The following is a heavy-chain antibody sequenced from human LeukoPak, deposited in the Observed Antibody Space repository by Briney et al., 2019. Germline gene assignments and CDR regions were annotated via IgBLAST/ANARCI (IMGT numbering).Heavy chain of an antibody. CDR3: AKDGATGTWVYYYYGMDV. V-gene: IGHV3-23*01. J-gene: IGHJ6*04. CDR1: GFTISSYA. D-gene: IGHD1-1*01. Sequence: GGYLTFTCAASGFTISSYALSWHRPAPGMELKWVSAISGSDGSTYYADSVKGRFTTYRDNSKNTLYLQMDSVRAEDTAVYYCAKDGATGTWVYYYYGMDVWGKGTTVTVSS. CDR2: ISGSDGST.